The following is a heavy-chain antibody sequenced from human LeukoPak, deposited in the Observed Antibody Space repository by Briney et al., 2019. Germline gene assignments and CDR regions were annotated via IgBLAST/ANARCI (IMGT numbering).Heavy chain of an antibody. CDR1: GFTFSSYA. D-gene: IGHD3-22*01. CDR2: ISGSGDKT. Sequence: PGGSLRLSCAASGFTFSSYATSWVRQAPGKGLEWVSGISGSGDKTYYADSVKGRFTISRDNSKNTLYVQVNSLGTEDTAAYYCAKGSYYDSSGSFYFDYWGQGTLVTVSS. CDR3: AKGSYYDSSGSFYFDY. J-gene: IGHJ4*02. V-gene: IGHV3-23*01.